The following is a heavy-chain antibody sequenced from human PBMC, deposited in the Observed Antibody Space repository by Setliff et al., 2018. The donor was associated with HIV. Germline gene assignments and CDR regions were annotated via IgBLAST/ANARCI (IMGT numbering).Heavy chain of an antibody. CDR3: ARHHTGRYLTYFDE. V-gene: IGHV4-59*01. CDR2: IYYSGST. J-gene: IGHJ4*02. D-gene: IGHD1-26*01. CDR1: GASISSYY. Sequence: PSETLSLTCSVSGASISSYYWSWIRQPPGKGLDWIGYIYYSGSTNYNPPLKSRVTMSVDMSKTQISLRLNFMTAADTAVYYYARHHTGRYLTYFDEWGQGTLVTVS.